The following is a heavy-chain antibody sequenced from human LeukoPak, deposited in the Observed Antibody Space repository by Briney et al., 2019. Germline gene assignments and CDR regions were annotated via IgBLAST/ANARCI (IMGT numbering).Heavy chain of an antibody. Sequence: GGSLRLSCAGSGFTFSSYGMSWVRQAPGKGLEWVAAISDSGAATNYADSVKGRFTMSRDNSKDTLYLQMNSLRAEDTAVYYCAKDQIVTPPPYYYYGMDVWGQGTTVTVSS. CDR2: ISDSGAAT. J-gene: IGHJ6*02. D-gene: IGHD3-22*01. CDR1: GFTFSSYG. CDR3: AKDQIVTPPPYYYYGMDV. V-gene: IGHV3-23*01.